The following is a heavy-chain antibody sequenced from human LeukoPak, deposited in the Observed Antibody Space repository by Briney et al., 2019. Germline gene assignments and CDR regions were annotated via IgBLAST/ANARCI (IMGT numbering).Heavy chain of an antibody. J-gene: IGHJ4*02. Sequence: PSETLSLTCTVSGGSISSGGYYWSWIRQPPGKGLEWIGYIYHSGSTYYNPSLKSRVTISVDRSKNQFSLKLSSVTAADTAVYYCARDYYDSSGYVPFDYWGQGTLVTVSS. CDR2: IYHSGST. CDR3: ARDYYDSSGYVPFDY. CDR1: GGSISSGGYY. D-gene: IGHD3-22*01. V-gene: IGHV4-30-2*01.